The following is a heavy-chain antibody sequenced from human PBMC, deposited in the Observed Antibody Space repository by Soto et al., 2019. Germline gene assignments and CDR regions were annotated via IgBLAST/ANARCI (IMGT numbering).Heavy chain of an antibody. CDR2: MYREKEE. CDR3: AHSRNLITEDGQVGDFDY. V-gene: IGHV2-5*02. CDR1: GFSLTTDGDG. D-gene: IGHD3-16*01. Sequence: QITLKESGPRLVKPAQTPELTCSFSGFSLTTDGDGLRWGHQPPRETLEWLALMYREKEERYSQSLKTRLTITKYPGKNHVVLIMTNMDTVDTATYYWAHSRNLITEDGQVGDFDYWGHGTLVTVSS. J-gene: IGHJ4*01.